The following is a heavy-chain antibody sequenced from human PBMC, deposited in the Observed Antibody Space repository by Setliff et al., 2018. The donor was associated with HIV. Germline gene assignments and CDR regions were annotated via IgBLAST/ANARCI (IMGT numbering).Heavy chain of an antibody. CDR1: GYSFTNYA. Sequence: GASVKVSCKASGYSFTNYAISWVRQAPGQGLDWMGWITPFNGNTNYAQKLQGRVTMTTDTSTSTAYMELRSLRSDDTAVYYCARDRPGVDCTKTSCYASFDHWGQGTLVTVSS. J-gene: IGHJ4*02. CDR3: ARDRPGVDCTKTSCYASFDH. D-gene: IGHD2-2*01. CDR2: ITPFNGNT. V-gene: IGHV1-18*01.